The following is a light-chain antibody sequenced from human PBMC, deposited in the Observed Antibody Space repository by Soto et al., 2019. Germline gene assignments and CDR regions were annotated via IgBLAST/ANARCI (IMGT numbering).Light chain of an antibody. CDR3: QQSSGWT. CDR1: QSISSW. CDR2: DAS. V-gene: IGKV1-5*01. Sequence: DIQMTQSPSTLSASVGDRVTITCRASQSISSWLAWYQQKPGKAPKLLIYDASSLESGVPSRFSGSGSGTEFTLTFSSLQPDDFATYYCQQSSGWTFGQGTKVEIK. J-gene: IGKJ1*01.